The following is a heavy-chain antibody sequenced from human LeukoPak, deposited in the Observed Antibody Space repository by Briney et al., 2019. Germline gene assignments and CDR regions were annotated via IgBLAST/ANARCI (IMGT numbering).Heavy chain of an antibody. J-gene: IGHJ5*02. CDR1: GGSISSSSYY. D-gene: IGHD4-11*01. Sequence: SETLSLTCTVSGGSISSSSYYWGWIRQPPGKGLEWIANIYYSGSTYYNPSLKSRVTISVDTSKNQFSLKLSSVTAADTAVYYCAKTTRSNWFDPWGQGTLVTVSS. CDR3: AKTTRSNWFDP. V-gene: IGHV4-39*01. CDR2: IYYSGST.